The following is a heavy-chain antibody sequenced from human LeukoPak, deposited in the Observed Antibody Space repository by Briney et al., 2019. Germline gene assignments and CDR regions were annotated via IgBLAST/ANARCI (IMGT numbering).Heavy chain of an antibody. J-gene: IGHJ4*02. Sequence: GGSLRLSCAASRFSFSDYAVHWVRQAPGKGLEWVAIISSDGSNKFYADSVKGRFTISRDNSKNTLSLQMNGLRAEDTAVYYCARETYYFDSGGYYGSFYFDYWGQGTVVTVSS. CDR2: ISSDGSNK. V-gene: IGHV3-30*01. CDR1: RFSFSDYA. D-gene: IGHD3-22*01. CDR3: ARETYYFDSGGYYGSFYFDY.